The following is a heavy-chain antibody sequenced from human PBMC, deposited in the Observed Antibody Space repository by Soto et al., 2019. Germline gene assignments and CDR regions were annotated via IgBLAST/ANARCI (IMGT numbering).Heavy chain of an antibody. Sequence: SESLSLTCTVSGGSISSYYWSWIRQPPGKGLEWIGYIYYSGSTNYNPSLKSRVTISVDTSKNQFSLKLSSVTAADTAVYYCARDYYDSSGYSRHDAFDIWGQGTMVTVSS. CDR1: GGSISSYY. CDR2: IYYSGST. V-gene: IGHV4-59*01. J-gene: IGHJ3*02. D-gene: IGHD3-22*01. CDR3: ARDYYDSSGYSRHDAFDI.